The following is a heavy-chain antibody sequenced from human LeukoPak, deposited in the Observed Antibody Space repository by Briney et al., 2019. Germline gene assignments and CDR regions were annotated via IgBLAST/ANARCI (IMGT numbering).Heavy chain of an antibody. D-gene: IGHD1-26*01. J-gene: IGHJ5*02. CDR3: ARPPMVGANGWFDP. CDR1: GFTFSSYW. CDR2: INSDGSST. V-gene: IGHV3-74*01. Sequence: GGSLRLSCAASGFTFSSYWMHWVRQAPGKGLVWVSRINSDGSSTSYADSVKGRFTISRDNAKNTLYLQMNSLRAEDTAVYYCARPPMVGANGWFDPWGQGTLVTVSS.